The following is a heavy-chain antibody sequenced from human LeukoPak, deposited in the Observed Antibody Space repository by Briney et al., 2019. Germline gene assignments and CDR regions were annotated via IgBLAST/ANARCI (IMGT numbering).Heavy chain of an antibody. V-gene: IGHV1-18*01. J-gene: IGHJ3*02. CDR2: ISSGGNT. CDR1: GYIFSNYG. Sequence: ASVKVSCKATGYIFSNYGISWVRQAPGHGLEWMGWISSGGNTNYAPKFQDRATMTTDTSTSTAYMELRSLRFDDTAVYYCARKKGLWFGESHDAFDIWGQGTMVTVSS. CDR3: ARKKGLWFGESHDAFDI. D-gene: IGHD3-10*01.